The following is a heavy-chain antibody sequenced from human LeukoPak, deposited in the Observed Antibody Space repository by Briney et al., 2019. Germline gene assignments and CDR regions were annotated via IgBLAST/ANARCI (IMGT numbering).Heavy chain of an antibody. CDR1: GYSISSGYY. CDR3: ARGRYYYDSSGSTPGY. D-gene: IGHD3-22*01. V-gene: IGHV4-38-2*02. J-gene: IGHJ4*02. CDR2: IYHSGST. Sequence: SETLSLTCTVSGYSISSGYYWGWIRQPPGKGLEWIGSIYHSGSTYYNPSLKSRVTISVDTSKNQFSLKLSSVTAADTAVYYCARGRYYYDSSGSTPGYWGQGTLVTVSS.